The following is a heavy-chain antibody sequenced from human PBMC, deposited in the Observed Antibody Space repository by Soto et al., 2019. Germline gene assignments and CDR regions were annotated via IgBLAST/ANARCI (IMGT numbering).Heavy chain of an antibody. J-gene: IGHJ4*02. CDR2: IYSGGST. CDR3: AKDLLGLVGTTDY. CDR1: GFTVSSNY. Sequence: PGGSLRLSCAASGFTVSSNYMSWVRQAPGKGLEWVSVIYSGGSTYYADSVKGRFTISRDNSKNTLYMQMNSLRAEDTAVYYCAKDLLGLVGTTDYWGQGTLVTVSS. D-gene: IGHD1-26*01. V-gene: IGHV3-53*05.